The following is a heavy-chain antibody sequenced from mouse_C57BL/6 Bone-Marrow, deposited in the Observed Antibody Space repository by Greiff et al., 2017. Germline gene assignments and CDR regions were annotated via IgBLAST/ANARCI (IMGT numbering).Heavy chain of an antibody. Sequence: EVKLEESGGGLVKPGGSLKLSCAASGFTFSSYAMSWVRQTPEKRLEWVATISDGGSYTYYPDNVKGRFTISRDNAKNNLYLQMSHLKSEDTAMYYCARDMITPNAMDYWGQGSSVTVTS. CDR3: ARDMITPNAMDY. V-gene: IGHV5-4*01. D-gene: IGHD2-4*01. J-gene: IGHJ4*01. CDR2: ISDGGSYT. CDR1: GFTFSSYA.